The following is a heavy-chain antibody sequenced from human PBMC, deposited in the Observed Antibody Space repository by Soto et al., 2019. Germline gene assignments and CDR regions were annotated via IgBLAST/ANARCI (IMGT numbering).Heavy chain of an antibody. CDR3: ATSGYSSSWHYYYYGMDV. Sequence: QVQLVQSGAEVKKPGASVKVSCKASGYTFTSYAMHWVRQAPGQRLEWMGWINAGNGNTKYSQKFQGSVTITRDTSASTAYMELSSLRSEDTAVYYCATSGYSSSWHYYYYGMDVWGQGTTVTVSS. J-gene: IGHJ6*02. V-gene: IGHV1-3*01. CDR2: INAGNGNT. CDR1: GYTFTSYA. D-gene: IGHD6-13*01.